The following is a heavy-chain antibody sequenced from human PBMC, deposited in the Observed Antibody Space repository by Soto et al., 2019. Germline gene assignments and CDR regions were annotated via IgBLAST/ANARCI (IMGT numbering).Heavy chain of an antibody. CDR1: VVSVRSYT. CDR3: ARDGMTTGDT. J-gene: IGHJ4*02. V-gene: IGHV4-4*07. Sequence: SETLSLTCIFSVVSVRSYTWSWVRQPANKGLEWIGRVFSSVSATYNPSLKSRVSISMDTPENRISLKLDSVTAADAGVYFCARDGMTTGDTWGPGTLVTVSS. CDR2: VFSSVSA. D-gene: IGHD2-21*02.